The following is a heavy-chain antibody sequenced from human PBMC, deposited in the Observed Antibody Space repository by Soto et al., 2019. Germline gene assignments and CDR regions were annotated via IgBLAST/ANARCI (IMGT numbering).Heavy chain of an antibody. CDR3: AIRASYYDSSGYFDY. V-gene: IGHV3-74*01. CDR1: GFTFSSYA. J-gene: IGHJ4*02. Sequence: GGSLRVSCAASGFTFSSYAMSWVCQAPGKGLVWVSRINSDGSSTSYADSVKGRFTISRDNAKNTLYLQMNSLRAEDTAVYYCAIRASYYDSSGYFDYWGQGTLVTVSS. CDR2: INSDGSST. D-gene: IGHD3-22*01.